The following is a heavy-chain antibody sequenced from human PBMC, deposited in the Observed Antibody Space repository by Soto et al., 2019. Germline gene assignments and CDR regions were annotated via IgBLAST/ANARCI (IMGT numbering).Heavy chain of an antibody. V-gene: IGHV3-21*01. Sequence: PGGSLRLSCVGSGFTFSTYSINWVRQAPGKGLEWVSSISSRSDIYYADSVKGRFTISRDNAKNSVSLQMNSLRAEDTAVYYCAREYTASPLASGLDVWGQGTTVTVSS. D-gene: IGHD2-2*02. CDR2: ISSRSDI. CDR1: GFTFSTYS. J-gene: IGHJ6*02. CDR3: AREYTASPLASGLDV.